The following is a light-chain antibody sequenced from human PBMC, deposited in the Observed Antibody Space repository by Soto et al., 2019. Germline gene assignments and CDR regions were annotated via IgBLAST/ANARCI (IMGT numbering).Light chain of an antibody. CDR1: SSDVGGYNY. V-gene: IGLV2-8*01. CDR3: SSYADSDNLI. J-gene: IGLJ2*01. CDR2: EVS. Sequence: QSALTQPPSASGSPGQSVTISCTGTSSDVGGYNYVSWYQQYPGKAPKLMIYEVSKRPSGVPDRFSGSKSGNTAFLTVSGLQTEDEADYYCSSYADSDNLIFGGGTKLTVL.